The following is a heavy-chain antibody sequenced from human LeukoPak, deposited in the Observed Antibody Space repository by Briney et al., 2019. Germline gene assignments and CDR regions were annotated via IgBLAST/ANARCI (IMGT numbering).Heavy chain of an antibody. CDR1: GFTFSSYA. Sequence: GGSLRLSCAASGFTFSSYAMHWVRQAPGKGLVWVAVISYDGSNNYYADSVKGRFTISRDNSKKTVYVQMNSLRAEDTAMYYCARSFYSYGYTDYWGQGTLVTVSS. D-gene: IGHD5-18*01. CDR2: ISYDGSNN. CDR3: ARSFYSYGYTDY. J-gene: IGHJ4*02. V-gene: IGHV3-30-3*01.